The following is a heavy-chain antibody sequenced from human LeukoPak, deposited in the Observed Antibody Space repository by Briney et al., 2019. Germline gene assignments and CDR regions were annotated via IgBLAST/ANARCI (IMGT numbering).Heavy chain of an antibody. CDR3: AKAMDAIVVVTEIQT. CDR2: ISYDGSNK. CDR1: GFTFSSYG. Sequence: GGSLRLSCAASGFTFSSYGMHWVRQAPGKGLEWVAVISYDGSNKYYADSVKGRFTISRDNSKNTLYLQMNSLRAEDTAVYYCAKAMDAIVVVTEIQTWGQGTLVTVSS. V-gene: IGHV3-30*18. D-gene: IGHD2-21*02. J-gene: IGHJ5*02.